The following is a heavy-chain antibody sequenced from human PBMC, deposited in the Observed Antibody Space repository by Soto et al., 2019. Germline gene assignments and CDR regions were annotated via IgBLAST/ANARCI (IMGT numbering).Heavy chain of an antibody. CDR2: ISISSSYI. CDR3: ARSLWFGELLLYFQH. D-gene: IGHD3-10*01. V-gene: IGHV3-21*01. CDR1: GFTFSSYS. J-gene: IGHJ1*01. Sequence: PGGSLRLSCAASGFTFSSYSMNWVRQAPGKGLEWVSSISISSSYIYYADSVKGRFTISRDNVKNSLYLQMNSLRAEDTAVYYCARSLWFGELLLYFQHWGQGTLVTVSS.